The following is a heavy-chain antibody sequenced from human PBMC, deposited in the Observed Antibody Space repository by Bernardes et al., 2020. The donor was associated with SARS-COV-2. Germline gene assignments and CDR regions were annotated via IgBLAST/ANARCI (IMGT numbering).Heavy chain of an antibody. D-gene: IGHD3-10*01. CDR1: GGSISSYY. J-gene: IGHJ6*02. CDR3: ASDRGTMVRGVYYYYGMDV. Sequence: SETLSLTCTVSGGSISSYYWSWIRQPAGKGLEWIGRIYTSGSTNYNPSLKSRVTMSVDTSKNQFSLKLSSVTAADTAVYYCASDRGTMVRGVYYYYGMDVWGQGTTVTVSS. V-gene: IGHV4-4*07. CDR2: IYTSGST.